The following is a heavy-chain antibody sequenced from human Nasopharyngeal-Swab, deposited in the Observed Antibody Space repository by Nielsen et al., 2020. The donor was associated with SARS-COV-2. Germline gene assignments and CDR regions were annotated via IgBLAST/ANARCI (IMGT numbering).Heavy chain of an antibody. J-gene: IGHJ4*02. D-gene: IGHD6-19*01. Sequence: GESLKISCKGSGYSFTTTWIVWVRQMPGKGLEWMGIIYPRDSDARYSPSFQGQVTFSADKSISTAYLQGSSLKDSDTAMYYCVAGGTSGWRTWGYWGQGTLVTVSS. CDR2: IYPRDSDA. V-gene: IGHV5-51*01. CDR3: VAGGTSGWRTWGY. CDR1: GYSFTTTW.